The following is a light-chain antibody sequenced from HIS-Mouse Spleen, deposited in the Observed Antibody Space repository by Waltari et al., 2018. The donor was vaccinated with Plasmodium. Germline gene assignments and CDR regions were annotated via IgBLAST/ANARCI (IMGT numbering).Light chain of an antibody. CDR2: DAS. Sequence: EIVLTQSPATLSLSPGERATLSCRASQSVSSYLAWYQQKPGQAPRLLIYDASNRATCIPARFSGRGSWKDFTLTISSLEPEDFAVYYCQQRSNWPRVLTFGGGTKVEIK. CDR3: QQRSNWPRVLT. CDR1: QSVSSY. V-gene: IGKV3-11*01. J-gene: IGKJ4*01.